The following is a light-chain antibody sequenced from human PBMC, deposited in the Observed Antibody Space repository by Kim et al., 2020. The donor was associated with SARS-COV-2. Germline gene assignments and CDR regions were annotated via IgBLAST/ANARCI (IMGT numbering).Light chain of an antibody. CDR1: QSVSSI. Sequence: EIVMTQSPASLSVSPGERATLSCRASQSVSSILAWYQQKPGQAPRLLIYAASTRATGIPARFSGTGSGTELTLTISSLQSEDFAIYYCQQYNNWPFTFGQGTKLEI. V-gene: IGKV3-15*01. CDR2: AAS. CDR3: QQYNNWPFT. J-gene: IGKJ2*01.